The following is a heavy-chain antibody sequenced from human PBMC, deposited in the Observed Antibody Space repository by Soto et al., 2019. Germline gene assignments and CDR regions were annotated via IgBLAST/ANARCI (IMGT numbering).Heavy chain of an antibody. CDR2: ISAYNGNT. D-gene: IGHD3-3*01. CDR3: ARVPKGVQFLEWLLLGYFDY. CDR1: GYTFTSYG. V-gene: IGHV1-18*01. Sequence: ASVKVSCKASGYTFTSYGISWVRQAPGQGLEWMGWISAYNGNTNYAQKLQGRVTMTTDTSTSTAYMELRSLRSDDTAVYYCARVPKGVQFLEWLLLGYFDYWGQGTLVTVSS. J-gene: IGHJ4*02.